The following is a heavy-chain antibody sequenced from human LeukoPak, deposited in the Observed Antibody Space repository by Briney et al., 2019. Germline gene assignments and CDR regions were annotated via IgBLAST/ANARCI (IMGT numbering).Heavy chain of an antibody. CDR2: ISNDGSHK. Sequence: GGSLRLSCAASGFPFSSYSMHWVRQAPGNGLEWVAVISNDGSHKYYADSVKGRFIISRDNSKNTLSLQMNTLRPDDTAVFYCARDPNRLADYGGDYFDHWGQGTLVSVSS. D-gene: IGHD4-23*01. CDR1: GFPFSSYS. CDR3: ARDPNRLADYGGDYFDH. V-gene: IGHV3-30*04. J-gene: IGHJ4*02.